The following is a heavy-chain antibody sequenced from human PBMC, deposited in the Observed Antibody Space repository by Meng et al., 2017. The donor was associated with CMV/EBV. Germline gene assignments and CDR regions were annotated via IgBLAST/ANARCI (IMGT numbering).Heavy chain of an antibody. V-gene: IGHV3-23*01. CDR2: IDDSGANT. CDR1: GFSFGSYA. D-gene: IGHD6-19*01. J-gene: IGHJ4*02. CDR3: ARGAGAWYGEYFDY. Sequence: ETLSLTCATSGFSFGSYAMTWVRQAPGKGLEWVSIIDDSGANTYYADSVTGRFSISRDNSKNTLFLQTNSLRVEDTAVYYCARGAGAWYGEYFDYWGQGTLVTVSS.